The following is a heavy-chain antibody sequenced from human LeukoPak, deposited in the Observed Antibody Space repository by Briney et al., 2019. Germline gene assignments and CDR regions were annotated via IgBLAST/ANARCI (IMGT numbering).Heavy chain of an antibody. CDR1: GFTFSSYA. Sequence: GGSLRLSCAASGFTFSSYAMSWVRQAPGKGLEWVSAISGSGGSTYYADSVKGRFTISRDNSRNTLYLQMDSLRAEDTAVYYCARGPLYNYDILTGYDYWGQGTLVTVSS. CDR2: ISGSGGST. CDR3: ARGPLYNYDILTGYDY. V-gene: IGHV3-23*01. J-gene: IGHJ4*02. D-gene: IGHD3-9*01.